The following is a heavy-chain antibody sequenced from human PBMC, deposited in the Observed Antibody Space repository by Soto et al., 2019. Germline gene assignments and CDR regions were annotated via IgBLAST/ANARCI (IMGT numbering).Heavy chain of an antibody. CDR1: VFAFANYE. V-gene: IGHV3-48*03. CDR3: ARLSGDGFWKSYSPYNLFES. CDR2: INGGGDVK. Sequence: RGSLRLSCAASVFAFANYEMHWFRQAPGKGLDWVAYINGGGDVKYYADSVEGRFTISRDNAKNALFLQMDNLRAEDTAIYYCARLSGDGFWKSYSPYNLFESWGQGALVTVSS. J-gene: IGHJ5*01. D-gene: IGHD3-3*01.